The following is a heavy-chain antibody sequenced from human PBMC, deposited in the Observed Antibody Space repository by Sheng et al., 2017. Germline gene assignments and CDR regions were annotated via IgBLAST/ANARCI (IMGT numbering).Heavy chain of an antibody. CDR3: ARDRIVAPRGSFDL. CDR2: IHTSSNTI. Sequence: EVQLVESGGGLVHPGGSLRLSCAASGFTFSSHSMNWVRQTPGKGLEWVSYIHTSSNTIYYANSVKGRFTISRDNAKNSLYLQMSGLKAEDTAIYYCARDRIVAPRGSFDLWGQGTMVTVSS. D-gene: IGHD5-12*01. J-gene: IGHJ3*01. V-gene: IGHV3-48*01. CDR1: GFTFSSHS.